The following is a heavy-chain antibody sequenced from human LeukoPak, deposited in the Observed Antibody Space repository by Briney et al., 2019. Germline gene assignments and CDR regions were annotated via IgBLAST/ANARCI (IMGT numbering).Heavy chain of an antibody. CDR3: ARNRRKYCSSSSCLVGEIDY. CDR2: LYSSGST. V-gene: IGHV4-39*01. D-gene: IGHD2-2*01. J-gene: IGHJ4*02. CDR1: GGSITTTSYY. Sequence: SETLSPTCTVPGGSITTTSYYWGWIRQPPGKGLEWIGRLYSSGSTYYNPALKRRVTTPVDTSKNQFCPKMSSVAPADRAVVYCARNRRKYCSSSSCLVGEIDYWGGGTLVTVSS.